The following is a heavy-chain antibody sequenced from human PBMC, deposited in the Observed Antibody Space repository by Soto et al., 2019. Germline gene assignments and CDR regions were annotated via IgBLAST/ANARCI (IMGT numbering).Heavy chain of an antibody. CDR2: MNPNTGNS. CDR1: GYTFTSYD. D-gene: IGHD1-1*01. J-gene: IGHJ4*02. CDR3: ARRAETNGWNGFGADKYYFDF. Sequence: ASVKVSCKASGYTFTSYDVYWVRQATGQGLEWMGWMNPNTGNSGYAQKFQGRVTMTSDTSISTAHMELSSLRSEDTAVYYCARRAETNGWNGFGADKYYFDFWGQGTLVTVSS. V-gene: IGHV1-8*01.